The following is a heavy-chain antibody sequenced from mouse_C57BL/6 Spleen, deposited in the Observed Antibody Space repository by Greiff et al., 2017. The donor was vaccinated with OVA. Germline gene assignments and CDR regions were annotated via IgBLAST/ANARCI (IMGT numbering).Heavy chain of an antibody. D-gene: IGHD2-4*01. CDR1: GYTFTSYW. CDR3: ARWDYDVDLYAMDY. Sequence: LQPGAELVKPGASVKMSCKASGYTFTSYWITWVKQRPGQGLEWIGDIYPGSGSTNYNEKFKSKATLTVDTSSSTAYMQLSSLTSEDSAVYYCARWDYDVDLYAMDYWGQGTSVTVSS. V-gene: IGHV1-55*01. CDR2: IYPGSGST. J-gene: IGHJ4*01.